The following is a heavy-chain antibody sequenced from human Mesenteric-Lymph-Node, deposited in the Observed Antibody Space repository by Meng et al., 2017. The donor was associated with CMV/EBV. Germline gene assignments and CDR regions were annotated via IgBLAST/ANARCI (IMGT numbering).Heavy chain of an antibody. J-gene: IGHJ4*02. Sequence: PGASFSSCAFSWVRPAPGHGLACMGGIIPIFGTANYAQKFQGRVTITADKSTSTVYMELSSLRFEDTAVYYCAREGARGPKNPFDYWGQGTLVTVSS. CDR3: AREGARGPKNPFDY. D-gene: IGHD2-15*01. V-gene: IGHV1-69*06. CDR1: GASFSSCA. CDR2: IIPIFGTA.